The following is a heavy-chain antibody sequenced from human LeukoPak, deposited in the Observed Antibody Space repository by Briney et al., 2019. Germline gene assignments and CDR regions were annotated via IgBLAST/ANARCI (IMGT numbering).Heavy chain of an antibody. V-gene: IGHV3-23*01. CDR1: GFTFSSYA. D-gene: IGHD2-15*01. CDR2: ISGSGGST. CDR3: AKDLEVVVAATFDY. Sequence: GGSLRLSCAASGFTFSSYAMSWVRQAPVKGLEWVSAISGSGGSTYYADSVKGRFTISRDNSKNTLYLQMNSLRAEDTAVYYCAKDLEVVVAATFDYWGQGTLVTVSS. J-gene: IGHJ4*02.